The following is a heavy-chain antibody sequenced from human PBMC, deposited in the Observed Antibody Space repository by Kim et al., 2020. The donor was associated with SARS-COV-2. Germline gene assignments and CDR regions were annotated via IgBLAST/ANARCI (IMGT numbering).Heavy chain of an antibody. CDR3: ARRRGQTYTHWDHFDY. CDR2: ISPILDTT. Sequence: SVKVSCKASGCTFTTYAITWVRQAPGQGLEWMGGISPILDTTDYAPKFQGRVTIIADESTSTVYMELRNLKSDDTAVYFCARRRGQTYTHWDHFDYLGQ. D-gene: IGHD1-26*01. J-gene: IGHJ4*02. V-gene: IGHV1-69*13. CDR1: GCTFTTYA.